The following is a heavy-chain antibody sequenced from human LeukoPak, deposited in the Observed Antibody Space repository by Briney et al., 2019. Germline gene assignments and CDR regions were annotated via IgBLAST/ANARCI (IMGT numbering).Heavy chain of an antibody. V-gene: IGHV3-66*01. J-gene: IGHJ4*02. CDR2: TYNTGRQ. Sequence: AGSLRLSCAASGFSATSNYMSWVRHPPGKGLGWDSVTYNTGRQYYADSVKGRFPIPRADSKDTHNLQMNSLKMEATAVYYCTTGERWKPYWGQGTLVTVSS. D-gene: IGHD4-23*01. CDR1: GFSATSNY. CDR3: TTGERWKPY.